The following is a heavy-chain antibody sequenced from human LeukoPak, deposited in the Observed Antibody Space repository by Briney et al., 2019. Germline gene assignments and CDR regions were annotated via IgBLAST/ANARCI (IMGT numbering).Heavy chain of an antibody. Sequence: GASVKFSCKAYGYTFAGYYMHWVRQVPGQGLEWMGWINPNSGGTNYAQKFQGRVTMTRDTSISTAYMELSRLRSDDTAVYYCARDASYNYDFWGQGTLVTVSS. D-gene: IGHD3-3*01. J-gene: IGHJ4*02. CDR1: GYTFAGYY. V-gene: IGHV1-2*02. CDR3: ARDASYNYDF. CDR2: INPNSGGT.